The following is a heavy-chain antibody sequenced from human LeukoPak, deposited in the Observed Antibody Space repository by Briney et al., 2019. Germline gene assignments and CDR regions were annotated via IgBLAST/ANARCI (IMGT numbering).Heavy chain of an antibody. J-gene: IGHJ4*02. V-gene: IGHV1-69*04. CDR2: IIPILGIA. CDR3: ARDLFSGIMGATEAEVFDY. CDR1: GGTFSSYA. Sequence: GASVKVSCKASGGTFSSYAISWVRQAPGQGLEWMGRIIPILGIANYAQKFQGRVTITADKSTSTAYMELSSLRSEDTAVYYCARDLFSGIMGATEAEVFDYWGQGTLVTVSS. D-gene: IGHD1-26*01.